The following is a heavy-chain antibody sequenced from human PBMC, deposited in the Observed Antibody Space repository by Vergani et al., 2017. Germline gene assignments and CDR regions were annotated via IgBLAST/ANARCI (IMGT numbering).Heavy chain of an antibody. CDR1: GDSINSPNYY. D-gene: IGHD3-16*02. V-gene: IGHV4-30-4*01. CDR2: IFHDGST. Sequence: QMQLQESDPGLVKPSQTLSLTCTVSGDSINSPNYYWTWIRQPPGKGLEWIGYIFHDGSTYYDPSLKSRVIMSIDTSKNQFSLNMIFVTAADTAVYYCARETVVTSWDGYRFHYMDVWGKGTTVTGSS. J-gene: IGHJ6*03. CDR3: ARETVVTSWDGYRFHYMDV.